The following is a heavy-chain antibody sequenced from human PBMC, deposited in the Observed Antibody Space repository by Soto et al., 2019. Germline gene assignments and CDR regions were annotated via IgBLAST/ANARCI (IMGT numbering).Heavy chain of an antibody. V-gene: IGHV4-59*12. D-gene: IGHD4-17*01. CDR3: ARDDYGDYVFDY. CDR1: GDSISSYY. J-gene: IGHJ4*02. CDR2: IYYSGST. Sequence: SETLSLTCTVSGDSISSYYWSWIRQPPGKGLEWIGYIYYSGSTNYNPSLKSRVTISVDTSKNQFSLKLSSVTAADTAVYYCARDDYGDYVFDYWGQGTLVTVSS.